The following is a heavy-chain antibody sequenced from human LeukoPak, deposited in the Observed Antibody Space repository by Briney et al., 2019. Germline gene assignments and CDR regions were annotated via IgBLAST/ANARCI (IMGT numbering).Heavy chain of an antibody. V-gene: IGHV4-4*08. Sequence: SETLSLTCTVSGGSISSYYWSWIRQPPGKGLEWIGHIYSSGNTNYNPSLKGRVTISVDTSKNQLSLNLSSVTATDTAVYYCARDPGTTVRGSRRGYDGNYYYMDVWGKGTTVTISS. J-gene: IGHJ6*03. D-gene: IGHD3-10*01. CDR2: IYSSGNT. CDR1: GGSISSYY. CDR3: ARDPGTTVRGSRRGYDGNYYYMDV.